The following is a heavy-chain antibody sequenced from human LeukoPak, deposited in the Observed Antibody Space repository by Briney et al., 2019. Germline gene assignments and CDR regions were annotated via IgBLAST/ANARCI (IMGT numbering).Heavy chain of an antibody. CDR3: ARYSSSLGLFDP. J-gene: IGHJ5*02. CDR1: SDSISSGSYY. Sequence: SETLSLTCTVSSDSISSGSYYWSWIRQPAGKGLEWIGRIYTSGSTNYNPSLKSRVTISVDTSKNQFSLKLSSVTAADTAVYYCARYSSSLGLFDPWGQGTLVTVSS. D-gene: IGHD6-13*01. V-gene: IGHV4-61*02. CDR2: IYTSGST.